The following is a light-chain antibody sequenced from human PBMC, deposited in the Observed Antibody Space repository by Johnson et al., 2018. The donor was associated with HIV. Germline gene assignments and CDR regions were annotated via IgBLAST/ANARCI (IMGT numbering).Light chain of an antibody. J-gene: IGLJ1*01. CDR1: SSNIGSYY. CDR2: DNT. Sequence: HSVLTQPPSVSAAPGQKVTISCSGSSSNIGSYYVCWYQHLPGTAPKLLIYDNTKRPSGIPDRFSGSKSDTSATLGITGLQTGDEADYYCGTWDSSLTAVFGTGTKVTVL. V-gene: IGLV1-51*01. CDR3: GTWDSSLTAV.